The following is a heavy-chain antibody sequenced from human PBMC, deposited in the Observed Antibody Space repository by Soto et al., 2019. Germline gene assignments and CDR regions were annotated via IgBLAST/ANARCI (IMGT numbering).Heavy chain of an antibody. Sequence: PSETLSLTCTVSGDSFSDYYWNWIRQVPGKGLEWIGFVFHSATTSYNPSLKTRVAISDDTSKKQFSLRLTSVTAAHTAIYYYERGNYSSGWPIDHWGQGILVTVSS. J-gene: IGHJ4*02. CDR2: VFHSATT. D-gene: IGHD3-22*01. CDR3: ERGNYSSGWPIDH. CDR1: GDSFSDYY. V-gene: IGHV4-59*03.